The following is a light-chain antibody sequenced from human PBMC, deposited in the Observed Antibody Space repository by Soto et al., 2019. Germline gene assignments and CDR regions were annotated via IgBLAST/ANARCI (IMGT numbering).Light chain of an antibody. CDR1: QSISNW. Sequence: DIQMTQSPSTLSASVGDRVSITCRASQSISNWLAWYQQKPGKAPKLLIYDASTLESGVPSRFSGSGFGTEFTLTISSLQPDDFATYFCQQYDTYSPVTFCQGTRLEIK. CDR3: QQYDTYSPVT. V-gene: IGKV1-5*01. CDR2: DAS. J-gene: IGKJ5*01.